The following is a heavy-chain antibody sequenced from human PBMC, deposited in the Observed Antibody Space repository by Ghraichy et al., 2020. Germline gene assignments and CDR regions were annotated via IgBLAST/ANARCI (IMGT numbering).Heavy chain of an antibody. CDR1: GYSFTSYD. CDR2: LNPNSGNT. D-gene: IGHD5-24*01. V-gene: IGHV1-8*01. CDR3: ARHVRKMGTGV. J-gene: IGHJ6*02. Sequence: ASVKVSCKASGYSFTSYDINWVRQATGQGLEWMGWLNPNSGNTGYAQKFQGRVTMTRNTSISTAYMELSSLRSEDTAVYYCARHVRKMGTGVWGQGTTVTVSS.